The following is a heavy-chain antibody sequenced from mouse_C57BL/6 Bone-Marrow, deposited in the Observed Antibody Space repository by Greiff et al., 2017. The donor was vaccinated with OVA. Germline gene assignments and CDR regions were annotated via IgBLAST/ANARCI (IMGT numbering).Heavy chain of an antibody. J-gene: IGHJ4*01. Sequence: QVQLKESGPELVKPGASVKISCKASGYAFSSSWMNWVKQRPGKGLEWIGRIFPGDGGTNYNGKFKGKATLTADKSSSTAFMQLSSLTSEDSAVYFCARDSVYYYGSTLYAMDDWGTGTSVTVSS. CDR1: GYAFSSSW. V-gene: IGHV1-82*01. D-gene: IGHD1-1*01. CDR2: IFPGDGGT. CDR3: ARDSVYYYGSTLYAMDD.